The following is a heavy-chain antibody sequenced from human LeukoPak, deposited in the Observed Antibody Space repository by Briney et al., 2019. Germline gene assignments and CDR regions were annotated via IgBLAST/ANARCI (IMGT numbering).Heavy chain of an antibody. Sequence: ASVKVSCKASGYTFTDFYLHWVREAPGQGLEWMGWINPNSGGTIRAQKFQSRVTMTWDTYISTAYMELTRLKSDDTAVYYCARTSNKYYDTLTPDNYFDNWGQGTLVTVSS. V-gene: IGHV1-2*02. CDR1: GYTFTDFY. D-gene: IGHD3-9*01. CDR3: ARTSNKYYDTLTPDNYFDN. J-gene: IGHJ4*02. CDR2: INPNSGGT.